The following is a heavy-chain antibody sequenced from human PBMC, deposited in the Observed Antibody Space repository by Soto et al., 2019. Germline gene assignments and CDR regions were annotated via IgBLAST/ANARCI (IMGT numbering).Heavy chain of an antibody. J-gene: IGHJ6*02. V-gene: IGHV4-59*01. Sequence: ASETLSLTCTVSGGSISSYYWSWIRQPPGKGLEWIGYMYNTGSTIYNPSLKSRVTISVDTSKNQFSLKLNSVTAADTAVYYCARDLWGYCGADCYPLDVWGQGTKVTFSS. CDR1: GGSISSYY. CDR2: MYNTGST. CDR3: ARDLWGYCGADCYPLDV. D-gene: IGHD2-21*02.